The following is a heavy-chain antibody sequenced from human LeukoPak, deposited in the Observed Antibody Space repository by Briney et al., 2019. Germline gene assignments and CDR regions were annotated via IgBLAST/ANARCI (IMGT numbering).Heavy chain of an antibody. Sequence: PGGSLRLSCTASGFTFSSHCTSWVRQAPGKGLEWVANIKQDGGEKHYVDSVKGRFTISRDNAKNSLYLQMNSLRAEDTAVYYCARRLIRGVIIRDFDPWGQGTQVTVSS. J-gene: IGHJ5*02. CDR3: ARRLIRGVIIRDFDP. CDR2: IKQDGGEK. V-gene: IGHV3-7*01. CDR1: GFTFSSHC. D-gene: IGHD3-10*01.